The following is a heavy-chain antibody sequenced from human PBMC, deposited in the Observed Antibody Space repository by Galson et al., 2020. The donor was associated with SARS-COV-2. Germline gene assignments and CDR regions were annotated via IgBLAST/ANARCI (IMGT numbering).Heavy chain of an antibody. CDR2: VSPSGTT. CDR1: GYSFSTTTY. CDR3: AIQGVNMLVLVTVPGWYCAL. J-gene: IGHJ2*01. V-gene: IGHV4-38-2*02. Sequence: SETLSLTCTVSGYSFSTTTYWGCVRQPPGRVLECIGSVSPSGTTYYNPSLKSRVTISVDRSKNQFSLGLDPVTAADTALYYCAIQGVNMLVLVTVPGWYCALWGRGKLGTVSS. D-gene: IGHD3-22*01.